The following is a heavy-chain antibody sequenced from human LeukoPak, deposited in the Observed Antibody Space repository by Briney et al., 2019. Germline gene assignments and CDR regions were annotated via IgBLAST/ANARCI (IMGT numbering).Heavy chain of an antibody. J-gene: IGHJ4*02. Sequence: SVKVSCKASGGTFSSYAISWVRQAPGQGLEWMGGIIPIFGTANYAQKFQGRVTITADESTSTAYMELSSLRAEDTAVYYCAKWGCSGGSCYPFDYWGQGTLVTVSS. V-gene: IGHV1-69*13. CDR2: IIPIFGTA. D-gene: IGHD2-15*01. CDR3: AKWGCSGGSCYPFDY. CDR1: GGTFSSYA.